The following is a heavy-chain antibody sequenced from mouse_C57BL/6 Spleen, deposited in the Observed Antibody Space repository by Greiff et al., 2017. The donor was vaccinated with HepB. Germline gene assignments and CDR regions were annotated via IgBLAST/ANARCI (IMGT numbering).Heavy chain of an antibody. Sequence: QVQLQQSGPELVKPGASVKISCKASGYAFSSSWMNWVKQRPGKGLEWIGRIYPGDGDTNYNGKFKGKATLTADKSSSTAYMQLSSLTSEDSAVYFCARDTKVVATKDYWGQGTTLTVSS. CDR1: GYAFSSSW. J-gene: IGHJ2*01. V-gene: IGHV1-82*01. CDR3: ARDTKVVATKDY. CDR2: IYPGDGDT. D-gene: IGHD1-1*01.